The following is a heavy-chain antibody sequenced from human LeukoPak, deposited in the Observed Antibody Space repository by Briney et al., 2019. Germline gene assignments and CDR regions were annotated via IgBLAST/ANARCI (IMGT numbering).Heavy chain of an antibody. D-gene: IGHD6-13*01. CDR3: VRDPAAAGTVWFDP. J-gene: IGHJ5*02. Sequence: PGGSLRLSCAASGFSFRRYAMNWVRQAPGKGLEWVSSITTSSSYIYYADSVKGRFTISRDDAKNSLYLQMNSLRAEDTALYYCVRDPAAAGTVWFDPWGQGTLVTVSS. V-gene: IGHV3-21*01. CDR2: ITTSSSYI. CDR1: GFSFRRYA.